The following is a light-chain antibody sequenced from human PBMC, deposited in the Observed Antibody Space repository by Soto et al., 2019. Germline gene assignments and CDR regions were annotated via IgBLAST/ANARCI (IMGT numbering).Light chain of an antibody. Sequence: EIVLTQSPGTLSLSPGERATLSCRASQSVNINYLAWYQQRPGQAPRLLIYGASSRATDISDRFSGSGSGTDFTLTISSLEPEDLAVYYCQKYGSSPRTFGQGTKVEIK. CDR2: GAS. V-gene: IGKV3-20*01. J-gene: IGKJ1*01. CDR1: QSVNINY. CDR3: QKYGSSPRT.